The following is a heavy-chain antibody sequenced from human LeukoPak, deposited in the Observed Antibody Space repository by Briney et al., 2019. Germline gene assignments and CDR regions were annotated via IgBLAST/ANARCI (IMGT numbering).Heavy chain of an antibody. V-gene: IGHV1-2*04. D-gene: IGHD5-18*01. CDR3: ARAPVDTAMVGYYNYYGMDV. Sequence: ASVKVSCKASGYTFTGYYMHWVRQAPGQGLEWMGWINPNSGGTNYVQKFQGWVTMTRDTSISTAYMELSRLRSDDTAVYYCARAPVDTAMVGYYNYYGMDVWGQGTTVTVSS. CDR2: INPNSGGT. CDR1: GYTFTGYY. J-gene: IGHJ6*02.